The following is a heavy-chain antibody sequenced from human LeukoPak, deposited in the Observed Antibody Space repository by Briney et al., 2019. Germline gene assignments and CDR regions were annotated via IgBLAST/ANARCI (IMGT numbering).Heavy chain of an antibody. CDR3: ARTPRACSSTSCYFDY. CDR2: INHSGST. J-gene: IGHJ4*02. D-gene: IGHD2-2*01. V-gene: IGHV4-39*07. CDR1: GGSIGRSSYY. Sequence: PSETLSLTCIVSGGSIGRSSYYWGWIRQPPGKGLEWIGEINHSGSTNYNPSLKSRVTISVDTSKNQFSLKLSSVTAADTAVYYCARTPRACSSTSCYFDYWGQGTLVTVSS.